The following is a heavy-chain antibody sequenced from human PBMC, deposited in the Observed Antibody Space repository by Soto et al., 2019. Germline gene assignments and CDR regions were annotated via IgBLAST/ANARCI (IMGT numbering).Heavy chain of an antibody. CDR3: ATPSVAARPKGGYYYADV. Sequence: ASVKVSCKASGGTFSYSAISWVRQAPGQGLEWMGGIIPISGTPNYAQKFLGRVTITADESASAAYLDLSSLTSEDTAVYYCATPSVAARPKGGYYYADVWGQGTKVTVSS. V-gene: IGHV1-69*13. CDR2: IIPISGTP. CDR1: GGTFSYSA. D-gene: IGHD6-6*01. J-gene: IGHJ6*02.